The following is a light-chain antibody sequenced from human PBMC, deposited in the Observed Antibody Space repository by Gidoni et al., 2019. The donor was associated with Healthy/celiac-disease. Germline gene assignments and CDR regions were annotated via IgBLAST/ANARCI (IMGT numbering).Light chain of an antibody. CDR3: AAWDDSLNGPGVV. J-gene: IGLJ2*01. CDR1: SSNIGSNT. V-gene: IGLV1-44*01. Sequence: QSVLTQPPSASGTPGQRVTISCSGSSSNIGSNTVTWYQQLPGTAPKLLIYSNKQRPSGVPDRFSGSKSGTSASLAISGLQSEDEADYYCAAWDDSLNGPGVVFGGGTKLTVL. CDR2: SNK.